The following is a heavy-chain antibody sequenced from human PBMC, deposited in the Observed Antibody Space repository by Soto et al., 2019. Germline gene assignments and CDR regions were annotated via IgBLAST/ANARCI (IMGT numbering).Heavy chain of an antibody. CDR3: ERDQNFFDSSGYYDH. J-gene: IGHJ5*02. CDR2: ISPYNGNT. D-gene: IGHD3-22*01. Sequence: QIQLVQSAAEVKKPGASVKVSCKTSGYTFVSYGISWVRQAPGQGLEWMGWISPYNGNTNFAQRFRGRVTLTTDTFTDIVYMDLGSLKSDATAVYYCERDQNFFDSSGYYDHWGQGTLITVSS. V-gene: IGHV1-18*04. CDR1: GYTFVSYG.